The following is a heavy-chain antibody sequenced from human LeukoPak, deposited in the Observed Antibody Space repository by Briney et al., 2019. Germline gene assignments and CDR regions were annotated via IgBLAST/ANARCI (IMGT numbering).Heavy chain of an antibody. CDR3: ASPQVVAAAGGNYGMDV. CDR2: INSDGSST. J-gene: IGHJ6*02. V-gene: IGHV3-74*01. CDR1: GFAFSSYG. D-gene: IGHD2-15*01. Sequence: QPGGSLRLSCAASGFAFSSYGMHWVRQAPGKGLVWVSRINSDGSSTSYADSVKGRFTISRDNAKNTLYLQMNSLRAEDTAVYYCASPQVVAAAGGNYGMDVWGQGTTVTVSS.